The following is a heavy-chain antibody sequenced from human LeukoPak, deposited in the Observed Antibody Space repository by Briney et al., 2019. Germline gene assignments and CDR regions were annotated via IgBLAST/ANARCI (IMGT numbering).Heavy chain of an antibody. CDR2: IYYSGST. Sequence: SETLSLTCTVSGGSISSSSYYWGWLRQPPGKGLEWIGSIYYSGSTYYNPSLKSRVTISVDTSKNQFSLKLSSVTAADTAVYYCAREWRITANLDYWGQGTLVTVSS. CDR3: AREWRITANLDY. V-gene: IGHV4-39*02. J-gene: IGHJ4*02. D-gene: IGHD6-13*01. CDR1: GGSISSSSYY.